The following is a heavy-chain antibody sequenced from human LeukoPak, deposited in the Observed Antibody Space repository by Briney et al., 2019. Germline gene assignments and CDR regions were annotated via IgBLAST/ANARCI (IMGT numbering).Heavy chain of an antibody. CDR1: GFTFSSYW. D-gene: IGHD2-2*01. V-gene: IGHV3-74*01. CDR2: INTDGRTT. Sequence: GGSLRLSCAASGFTFSSYWMHWVRQAPGKGLVGVSRINTDGRTTTYADSVKGRFTISRDNAKNTLYLQMNTLRAEDTAVYYCARGKIVVVPAADDAFDIWGQGTMVTVSS. CDR3: ARGKIVVVPAADDAFDI. J-gene: IGHJ3*02.